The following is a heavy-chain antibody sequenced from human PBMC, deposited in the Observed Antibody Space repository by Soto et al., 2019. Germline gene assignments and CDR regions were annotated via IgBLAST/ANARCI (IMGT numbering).Heavy chain of an antibody. D-gene: IGHD1-26*01. CDR2: ISGSGGST. J-gene: IGHJ4*02. Sequence: EVQLLESGGGLVQPGGSLRLSCAASGFTFSSYAMRWVRQAPVKGLEWVSAISGSGGSTSYADSVKGRFTISRDNSKNTLYLQMNSLRADDTAVYYCARRGSGSYYDYWGQGTLVTVSS. CDR3: ARRGSGSYYDY. V-gene: IGHV3-23*01. CDR1: GFTFSSYA.